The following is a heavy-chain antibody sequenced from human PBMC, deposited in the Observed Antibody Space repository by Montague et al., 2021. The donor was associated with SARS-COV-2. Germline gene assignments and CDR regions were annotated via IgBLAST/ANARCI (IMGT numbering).Heavy chain of an antibody. V-gene: IGHV4-39*06. J-gene: IGHJ2*01. CDR1: GGSISSSSYY. Sequence: SETLSLTCTVSGGSISSSSYYWGWIRQPPGKGLEWIGSIYYSGSTYYNPSPKSRVTISVDTSKNQFPLKLSSVTAADTAVYYCARVHIVVVTAMRYFDLWGRGTLVTVSS. CDR2: IYYSGST. D-gene: IGHD2-21*02. CDR3: ARVHIVVVTAMRYFDL.